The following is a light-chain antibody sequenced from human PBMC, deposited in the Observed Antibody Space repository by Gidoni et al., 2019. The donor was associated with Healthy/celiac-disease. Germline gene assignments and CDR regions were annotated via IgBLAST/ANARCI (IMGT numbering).Light chain of an antibody. CDR1: SSDVGGYNY. J-gene: IGLJ2*01. CDR3: SSYTSSSTKV. V-gene: IGLV2-14*01. CDR2: EVS. Sequence: QSALTQPASVSGSPGQSITISCTGTSSDVGGYNYVSWYQQHPGKAPKLMIYEVSNRPSGVSNRFSGSKSGNPASLTISGLQAEDEADYYCSSYTSSSTKVFGGGTKLPVL.